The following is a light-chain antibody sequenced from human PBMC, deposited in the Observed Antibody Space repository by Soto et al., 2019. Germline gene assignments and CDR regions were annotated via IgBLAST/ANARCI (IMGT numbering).Light chain of an antibody. CDR3: QHYDTYSP. J-gene: IGKJ4*02. CDR1: QTISSR. V-gene: IGKV1-5*03. Sequence: DIQMTQSPSTLSASVGDRVTITCRASQTISSRLAWYQQKPGKAPKLLIYKTSSLESGVPSRFSGSGSGTEFTLTISSLQPDDLEIYYCQHYDTYSPFGGGTKVEIK. CDR2: KTS.